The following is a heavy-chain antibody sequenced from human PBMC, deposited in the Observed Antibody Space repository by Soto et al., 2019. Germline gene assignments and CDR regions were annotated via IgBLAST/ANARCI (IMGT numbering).Heavy chain of an antibody. V-gene: IGHV3-30-3*01. CDR1: GFTFSTYA. D-gene: IGHD6-19*01. J-gene: IGHJ4*02. CDR3: ARSIAVAGLCY. Sequence: PGGSLRLSCAASGFTFSTYAVHWVRQAPGKGLEWVAVISNDESKKYYANSVKGRFTISRDNSNNTGYLQMNSLRREDTAIYYCARSIAVAGLCYWGPGTRGGVSS. CDR2: ISNDESKK.